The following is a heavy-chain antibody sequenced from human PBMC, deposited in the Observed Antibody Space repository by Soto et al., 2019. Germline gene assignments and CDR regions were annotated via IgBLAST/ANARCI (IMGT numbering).Heavy chain of an antibody. CDR2: INPSGGST. V-gene: IGHV1-46*01. CDR3: ARDYGHNTIFGVATPYYYGMDV. J-gene: IGHJ6*02. CDR1: GYTFTSYY. Sequence: ASVKVSCKASGYTFTSYYMHWVRQAPGQGLEWMGIINPSGGSTSYAQKFQGRVTMTRDTSTSTVYMELSSLRSEDTAVYYCARDYGHNTIFGVATPYYYGMDVWGQGTTVTVSS. D-gene: IGHD3-3*01.